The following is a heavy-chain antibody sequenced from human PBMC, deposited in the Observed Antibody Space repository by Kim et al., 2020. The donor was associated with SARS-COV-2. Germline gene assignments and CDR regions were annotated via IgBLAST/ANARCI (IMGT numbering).Heavy chain of an antibody. CDR3: ARTYSSSDY. CDR2: IYYSGST. V-gene: IGHV4-59*13. Sequence: SETLSLTCTVSGGSISSYYWSWIRQPPGKGLEWIGDIYYSGSTNYNPSLKSRVTISVDTSKNQFSLKLSSVTAADTAVYYCARTYSSSDYWGQGTLVTVS. D-gene: IGHD6-6*01. CDR1: GGSISSYY. J-gene: IGHJ4*02.